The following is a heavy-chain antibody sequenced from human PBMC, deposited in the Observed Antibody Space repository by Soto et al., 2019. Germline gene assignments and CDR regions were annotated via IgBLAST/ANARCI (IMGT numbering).Heavy chain of an antibody. V-gene: IGHV3-73*01. CDR2: IRSKPNNYAT. CDR3: TRHTVEI. J-gene: IGHJ3*02. D-gene: IGHD4-4*01. Sequence: GGSLRLSCEASGFIFSGSAMHWVRQASGKGLEWVGRIRSKPNNYATEYAASVKGRFTISRDDSKNTAYLQMNSLKTEDTAVYYCTRHTVEIWGQGTMVTVSS. CDR1: GFIFSGSA.